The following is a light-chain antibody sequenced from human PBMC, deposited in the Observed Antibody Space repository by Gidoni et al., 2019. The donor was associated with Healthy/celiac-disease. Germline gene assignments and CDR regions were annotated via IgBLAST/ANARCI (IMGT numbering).Light chain of an antibody. V-gene: IGKV2-28*01. Sequence: VMTQSPLSLPVTPGEPASISCRSSQSLLHSNGYNYLDWYLQKPGQSPQLLIYLGSNRASGVPDRFSGSGSGTDFTLKISRVEAEDVGVYYCMQALQTPITFGQGTKLEIK. CDR2: LGS. CDR1: QSLLHSNGYNY. CDR3: MQALQTPIT. J-gene: IGKJ2*01.